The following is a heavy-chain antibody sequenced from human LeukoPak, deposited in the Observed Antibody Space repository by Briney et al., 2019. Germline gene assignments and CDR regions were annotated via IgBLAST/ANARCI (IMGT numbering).Heavy chain of an antibody. CDR1: GFSFSRFA. CDR2: ISGSGEGT. Sequence: PGGSLRLSCAASGFSFSRFAMNWVRQAPGKGLDWVSSISGSGEGTYYSDSVKGRFTISRDNSKNTLYLQMNSLRAEDTAVYYCASTTIFGVVIPAFGYWGQGTLVTVSS. V-gene: IGHV3-23*01. J-gene: IGHJ4*02. D-gene: IGHD3-3*01. CDR3: ASTTIFGVVIPAFGY.